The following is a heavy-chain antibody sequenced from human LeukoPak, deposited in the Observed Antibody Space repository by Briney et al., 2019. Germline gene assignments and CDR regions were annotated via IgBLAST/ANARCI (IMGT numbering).Heavy chain of an antibody. CDR2: ISGSGGST. CDR3: AKGTAVAGWNY. Sequence: GGSLRLSCAASGFTFSSYAMSWVRQAPGKGLERVSAISGSGGSTYYADSVKGRFTISRDNSKNTLYLQMNSLRAEDTAVYYCAKGTAVAGWNYWGQGTLVTVSS. J-gene: IGHJ4*02. V-gene: IGHV3-23*01. D-gene: IGHD6-19*01. CDR1: GFTFSSYA.